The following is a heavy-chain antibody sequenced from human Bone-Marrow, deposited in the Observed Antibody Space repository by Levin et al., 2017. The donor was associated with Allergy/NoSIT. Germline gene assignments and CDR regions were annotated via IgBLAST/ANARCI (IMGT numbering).Heavy chain of an antibody. D-gene: IGHD2-2*01. V-gene: IGHV3-53*01. J-gene: IGHJ3*02. CDR2: IYSGGST. Sequence: ASVKVSCAASGFTVSSNYMSWVRQAPGKGLEWVSVIYSGGSTYYADSVKGRFTISRDNSKNTLYLQMNNLRAEDTAVYYCARDRYCSSTSCYGASFDAFDIWGQGTMVTVSS. CDR1: GFTVSSNY. CDR3: ARDRYCSSTSCYGASFDAFDI.